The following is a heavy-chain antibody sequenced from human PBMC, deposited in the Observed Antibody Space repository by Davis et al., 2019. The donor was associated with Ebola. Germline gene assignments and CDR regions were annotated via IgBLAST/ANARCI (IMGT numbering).Heavy chain of an antibody. J-gene: IGHJ6*02. CDR2: INTDGGST. CDR3: GRVIHFPGIGTDV. CDR1: GFTFSIYW. Sequence: GESLKISCAASGFTFSIYWMHWVRQVPGKGLVWVSRINTDGGSTSYADSVEGRFTVSRDNAKNTLYVQMNSLRAEDTGIYYCGRVIHFPGIGTDVWGQGATVTVSS. V-gene: IGHV3-74*01. D-gene: IGHD2/OR15-2a*01.